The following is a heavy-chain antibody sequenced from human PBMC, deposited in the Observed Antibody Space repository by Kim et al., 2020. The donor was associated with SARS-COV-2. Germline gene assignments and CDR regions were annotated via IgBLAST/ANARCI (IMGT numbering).Heavy chain of an antibody. CDR3: AKAGEVYYYYYYMDV. CDR1: GFTFSSYA. D-gene: IGHD3-16*01. J-gene: IGHJ6*03. CDR2: ISGSGGST. Sequence: GGSLRLSCAASGFTFSSYAMSWVRQAPGKGLEWVSAISGSGGSTYYADSVKGRFTISRDNSKNTLYLQMNSLRAEDTAVYYCAKAGEVYYYYYYMDVWGKGTTVTVSS. V-gene: IGHV3-23*01.